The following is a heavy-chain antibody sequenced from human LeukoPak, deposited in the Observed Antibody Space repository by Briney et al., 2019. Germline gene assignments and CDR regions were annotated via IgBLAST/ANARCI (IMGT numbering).Heavy chain of an antibody. D-gene: IGHD6-13*01. CDR1: GFTVSTNY. CDR2: ISGSGSTT. J-gene: IGHJ4*02. CDR3: AKPLSAASGTDFDN. V-gene: IGHV3-23*01. Sequence: GGSLRLSCAASGFTVSTNYMNWVRQAPGKGLEWVAGISGSGSTTYYADSVKGRFTISRDNSKNTLHLQMNSLRAEDTAVYYCAKPLSAASGTDFDNWGQGTLVTVSS.